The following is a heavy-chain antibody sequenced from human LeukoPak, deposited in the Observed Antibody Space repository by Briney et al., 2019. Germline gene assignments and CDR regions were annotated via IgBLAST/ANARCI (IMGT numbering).Heavy chain of an antibody. CDR2: INPEKRDT. CDR3: AKKVRGPSHPLDF. J-gene: IGHJ4*02. Sequence: ASVKVSCKASGYTFTGYAIHWVRQALGQGLEWMGWINPEKRDTGYAHQFQGRVTLTSDTSISTAYMELSSLRSDDTAVYYCAKKVRGPSHPLDFWGQGTLVAVSS. V-gene: IGHV1-2*02. D-gene: IGHD5-12*01. CDR1: GYTFTGYA.